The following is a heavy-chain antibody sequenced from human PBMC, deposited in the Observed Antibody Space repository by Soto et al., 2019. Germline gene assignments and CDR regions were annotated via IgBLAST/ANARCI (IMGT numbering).Heavy chain of an antibody. Sequence: QVQLVQSGAEVKKPGASVKVSCKASGYTFTSYAMHWVRQAPGQRLEWMGWINAGNGNTKYSQKFQGRGTITRDTSASTAYMELSSLRSEDTAVYYCARGYGGPASWFDPWGQGTLVTVSS. D-gene: IGHD3-10*01. J-gene: IGHJ5*02. CDR2: INAGNGNT. CDR1: GYTFTSYA. CDR3: ARGYGGPASWFDP. V-gene: IGHV1-3*01.